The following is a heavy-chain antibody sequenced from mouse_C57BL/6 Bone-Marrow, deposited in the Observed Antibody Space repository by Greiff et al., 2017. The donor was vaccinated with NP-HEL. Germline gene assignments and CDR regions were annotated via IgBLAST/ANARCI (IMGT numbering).Heavy chain of an antibody. CDR3: ARDTRVWLRRLYDAMDY. V-gene: IGHV5-4*01. Sequence: EVHLVESGGGLVKPGGSLKLSCAASGFTFSSYAMSWVRQTPEKRLEWVATISDGGSYTYYPGNVKGRFTISRDNAKNKLYLQMSHLKSEDTAMYYCARDTRVWLRRLYDAMDYWGQGTSVTVSS. CDR1: GFTFSSYA. J-gene: IGHJ4*01. CDR2: ISDGGSYT. D-gene: IGHD2-2*01.